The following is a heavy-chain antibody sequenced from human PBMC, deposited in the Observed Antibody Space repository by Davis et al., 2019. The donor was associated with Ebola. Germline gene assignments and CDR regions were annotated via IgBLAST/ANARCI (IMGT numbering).Heavy chain of an antibody. CDR2: ISGRSSTK. Sequence: GGSLRLSCAASGFTFSSYNMNWVRQAPGKGLEWVSYISGRSSTKYYADSVKGRFTISRDNAKNSLFLQMDSLRAEDTAVYYCAAADIVVVVDGTSYPHAFDTWGQGTVVTVSS. D-gene: IGHD2-15*01. CDR3: AAADIVVVVDGTSYPHAFDT. CDR1: GFTFSSYN. J-gene: IGHJ3*02. V-gene: IGHV3-48*04.